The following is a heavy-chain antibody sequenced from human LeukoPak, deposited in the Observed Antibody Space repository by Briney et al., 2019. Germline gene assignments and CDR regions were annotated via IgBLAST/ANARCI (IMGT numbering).Heavy chain of an antibody. D-gene: IGHD5-18*01. CDR1: GFTFGDHA. CDR2: IRSQAYRGTT. J-gene: IGHJ6*02. V-gene: IGHV3-49*04. CDR3: TRGPIHLRKHNGVDV. Sequence: PGRSLTLSCRTSGFTFGDHAMNWVRQAPGKGLEWVGFIRSQAYRGTTEYAASVQGRFTISRDDSRGIAYLHMNSLTTEDTARYYCTRGPIHLRKHNGVDVWGQGTTVTVSS.